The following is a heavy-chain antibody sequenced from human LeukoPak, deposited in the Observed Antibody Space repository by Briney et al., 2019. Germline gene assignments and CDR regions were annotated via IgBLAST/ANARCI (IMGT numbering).Heavy chain of an antibody. J-gene: IGHJ4*02. Sequence: PGRSLRLSCAASGFTFDDYAMHWVRQAPGKGLEWVSGISWNSGSIGYADSVKGRFTISRDNAKNSLYLQMNSLRAEDTALYYCANPGYGDFRFDYWGQGTLVTVSS. CDR3: ANPGYGDFRFDY. D-gene: IGHD4-17*01. CDR2: ISWNSGSI. V-gene: IGHV3-9*01. CDR1: GFTFDDYA.